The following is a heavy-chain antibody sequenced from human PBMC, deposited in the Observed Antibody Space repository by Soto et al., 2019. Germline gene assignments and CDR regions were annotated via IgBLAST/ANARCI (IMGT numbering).Heavy chain of an antibody. J-gene: IGHJ6*02. D-gene: IGHD2-2*01. CDR2: INPETGGT. V-gene: IGHV1-2*02. CDR1: GYTFTGYY. Sequence: QVQLVQSGADVKTPGASVRVSCKASGYTFTGYYVHWVREAPGQGFEWMGWINPETGGTSYAQKFQGRVTLSRDTSINTAYLELSRLRFDDAAVYFCARERYQVISDGMDVWGQGTTVTVSS. CDR3: ARERYQVISDGMDV.